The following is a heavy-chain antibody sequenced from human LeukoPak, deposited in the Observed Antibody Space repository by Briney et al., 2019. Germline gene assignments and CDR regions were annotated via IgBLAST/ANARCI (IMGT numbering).Heavy chain of an antibody. V-gene: IGHV4-59*01. D-gene: IGHD3-9*01. Sequence: PSETLSLTYTVSGGSISSYYWSWIRQPPGKGLEWIGYIYYSGSTNYNPSLKSRVTISVDTSKNQFSLKLSSVTAADTAVYYCARAGLRYFDWALDYWGQGTLVTVSS. J-gene: IGHJ4*02. CDR3: ARAGLRYFDWALDY. CDR2: IYYSGST. CDR1: GGSISSYY.